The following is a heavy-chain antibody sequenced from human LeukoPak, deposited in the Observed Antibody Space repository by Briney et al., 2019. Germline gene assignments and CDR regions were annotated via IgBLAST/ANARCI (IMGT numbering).Heavy chain of an antibody. V-gene: IGHV5-51*01. Sequence: ESLKISCKGSGYSFTSYWIGWVRQMPGKGLEWMGIIYPGDSDTRYSPSFQGQVTISAGKSISTAYLQWSSLKASDTAMYYCATTGYSYGFPFDYWGQGTLVTVSS. CDR1: GYSFTSYW. CDR2: IYPGDSDT. D-gene: IGHD5-18*01. J-gene: IGHJ4*02. CDR3: ATTGYSYGFPFDY.